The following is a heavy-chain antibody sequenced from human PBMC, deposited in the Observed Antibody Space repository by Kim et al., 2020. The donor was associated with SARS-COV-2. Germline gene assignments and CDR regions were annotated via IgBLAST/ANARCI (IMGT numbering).Heavy chain of an antibody. CDR2: ISYDGNSK. CDR3: SRGWVKGDRGTPGSRKGLDV. Sequence: GGSLRLSCRASGFMFRSYAMYWVRQGPGKGLEWVAFISYDGNSKYHVDSVRGRFTVSRDRSQNTLYLQMNSLRVEDTGMYYCSRGWVKGDRGTPGSRKGLDVWGRGTTVTVSS. J-gene: IGHJ6*02. V-gene: IGHV3-33*05. CDR1: GFMFRSYA. D-gene: IGHD2-21*02.